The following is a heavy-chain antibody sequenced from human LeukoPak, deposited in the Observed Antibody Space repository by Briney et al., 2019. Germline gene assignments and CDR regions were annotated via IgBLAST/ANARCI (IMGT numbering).Heavy chain of an antibody. CDR2: ISSSSSYI. J-gene: IGHJ4*02. CDR1: GFTFSSYS. D-gene: IGHD1-26*01. V-gene: IGHV3-21*01. Sequence: GGSLRLSCAASGFTFSSYSMNWVRQAPGKGLEWVSSISSSSSYIYYADSVKGRFTISRDNAKNSLYLQMNSLRAEDTAVYYCARAEWELPWNCFDYWGQGTLVTVSS. CDR3: ARAEWELPWNCFDY.